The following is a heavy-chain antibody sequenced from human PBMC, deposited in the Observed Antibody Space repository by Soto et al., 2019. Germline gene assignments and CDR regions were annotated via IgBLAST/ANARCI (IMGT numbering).Heavy chain of an antibody. J-gene: IGHJ6*02. CDR2: IYYIGFT. Sequence: SETLSLTCTVSGGSISSGDYYWSWIRQPPGKGLEWIGYIYYIGFTRYNPSLKSRVSISVDTSKNQFSLKLTSVTAADTAVYYCTTQGFGGLHGLVDVWGQGTTVTVSS. CDR1: GGSISSGDYY. D-gene: IGHD3-10*01. CDR3: TTQGFGGLHGLVDV. V-gene: IGHV4-30-4*01.